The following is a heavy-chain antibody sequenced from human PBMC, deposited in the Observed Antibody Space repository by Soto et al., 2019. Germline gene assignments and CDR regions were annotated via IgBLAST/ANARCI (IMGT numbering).Heavy chain of an antibody. CDR1: GGSISSGDYY. J-gene: IGHJ4*02. V-gene: IGHV4-30-4*01. CDR2: IYYSGST. D-gene: IGHD6-6*01. CDR3: ARAGGEQLVPYYFDY. Sequence: SETLSLTCTVSGGSISSGDYYWSWIRQPPGKGLEWIGYIYYSGSTYYNPSLKSRVTISVDTSKNQFSLKLSSVTAADTAVYYCARAGGEQLVPYYFDYWGQGTLVTV.